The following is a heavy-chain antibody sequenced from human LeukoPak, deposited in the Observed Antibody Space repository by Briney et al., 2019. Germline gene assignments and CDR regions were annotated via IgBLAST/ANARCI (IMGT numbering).Heavy chain of an antibody. CDR1: GGSISSNSYY. CDR3: ARDSSGYDTYAYFDY. J-gene: IGHJ4*02. Sequence: SETLSLTCAVSGGSISSNSYYWGWIRQPPGTGLEWIGSIYYSGSTYYNPSLKSRVTISVDTSKNQFSLKLSSVTAADTAVYYCARDSSGYDTYAYFDYWGQGTLVTVSS. D-gene: IGHD3-22*01. CDR2: IYYSGST. V-gene: IGHV4-39*07.